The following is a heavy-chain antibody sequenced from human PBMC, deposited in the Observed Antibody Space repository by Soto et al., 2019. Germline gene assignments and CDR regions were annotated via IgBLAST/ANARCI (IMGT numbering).Heavy chain of an antibody. CDR1: GGSISSGGYY. D-gene: IGHD5-18*01. J-gene: IGHJ4*02. CDR3: ARTYPISYGFTERYYFDY. V-gene: IGHV4-31*03. CDR2: IYYSGST. Sequence: SETLSLTCTVSGGSISSGGYYWSWIRQHPGKGLEWIGYIYYSGSTYYNPSLKSRVTISVDTSKNQFSLKLSSVTAADTAVYYCARTYPISYGFTERYYFDYWGQGTLVTVSS.